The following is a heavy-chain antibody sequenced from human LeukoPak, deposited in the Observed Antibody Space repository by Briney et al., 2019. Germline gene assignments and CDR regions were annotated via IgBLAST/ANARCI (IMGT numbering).Heavy chain of an antibody. V-gene: IGHV4-59*01. CDR1: GGSISSYY. D-gene: IGHD4-17*01. CDR2: IYYSGST. Sequence: PSETLSLTCTVSGGSISSYYWSWIRQPPGKGLEWIGYIYYSGSTNYNPSLKSRVTISVDTSKNQFSLKLSSVTAADTAVYYCASIDYAFSAFDYWGQGTLVTVSS. J-gene: IGHJ4*02. CDR3: ASIDYAFSAFDY.